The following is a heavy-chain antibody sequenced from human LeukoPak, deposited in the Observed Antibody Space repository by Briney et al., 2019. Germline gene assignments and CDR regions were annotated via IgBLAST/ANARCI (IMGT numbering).Heavy chain of an antibody. V-gene: IGHV4-4*07. D-gene: IGHD3-3*01. CDR3: ASRSSIWSGYQDTLYYFDS. Sequence: SETLSLTCSVSGGSISTYYWSWIRQPAGKGLEWIGRIYSSGSTNYNPSLKSRVTMSVDTSTNQFSLKLSSVTAADTAVYYCASRSSIWSGYQDTLYYFDSWGQGTLVTVSS. J-gene: IGHJ4*02. CDR1: GGSISTYY. CDR2: IYSSGST.